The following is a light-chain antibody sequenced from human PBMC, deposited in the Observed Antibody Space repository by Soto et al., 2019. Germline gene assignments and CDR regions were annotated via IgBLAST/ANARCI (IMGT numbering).Light chain of an antibody. CDR1: SSNIGSNA. CDR3: AAWDDNLKGLM. Sequence: QSVLTQPPSASGTPGQRVTISCSGSSSNIGSNAVNWYQQFPGTAPKLLFFRDSQRPSGVPDRFSGSKSGTSASLAISGLQSEDEADYYCAAWDDNLKGLMFGGGTKLTVL. J-gene: IGLJ3*02. CDR2: RDS. V-gene: IGLV1-44*01.